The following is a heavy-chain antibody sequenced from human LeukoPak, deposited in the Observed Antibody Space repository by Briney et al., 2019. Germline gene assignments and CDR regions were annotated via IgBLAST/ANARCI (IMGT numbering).Heavy chain of an antibody. J-gene: IGHJ4*02. V-gene: IGHV1-69*05. CDR2: IIPVFGAT. Sequence: GSSVKVSCKASGGSFSSYAVSWVRQAPGQGLEWVGGIIPVFGATNYAQKFHDRVTITTDDSATTAYMELRSLTSEDTAVYYCARVYGSGRGGFDYWGQGTLVTVSS. D-gene: IGHD3-10*01. CDR1: GGSFSSYA. CDR3: ARVYGSGRGGFDY.